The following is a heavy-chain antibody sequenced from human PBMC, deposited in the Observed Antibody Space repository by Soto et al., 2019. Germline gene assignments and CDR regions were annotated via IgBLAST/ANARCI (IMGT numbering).Heavy chain of an antibody. J-gene: IGHJ4*02. Sequence: QVQLQESGPGLVKPSGTLSLTCGVSGGSISITKWWSWVRQPPGKGLEWIGEIYHSGSTNYNPALNGRATIAEDKSKNQFSLNLSSVTAADTAVYYCARRDDYVDYWGQGTLVTVSS. CDR2: IYHSGST. D-gene: IGHD3-16*01. V-gene: IGHV4-4*02. CDR3: ARRDDYVDY. CDR1: GGSISITKW.